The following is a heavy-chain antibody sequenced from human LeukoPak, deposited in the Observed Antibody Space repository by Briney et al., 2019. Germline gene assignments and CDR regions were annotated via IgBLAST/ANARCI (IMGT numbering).Heavy chain of an antibody. D-gene: IGHD2-21*02. Sequence: PGRALRLSCAASGFTFRNYAMHWVRQAPGKGLEWVAVILHDGSNNYYADSVKGRFTISRDNSKNTLYLQMNSLRADDAALYYCARGDCGGDCYLSMATYDIWGQGTKVTVSS. CDR2: ILHDGSNN. CDR3: ARGDCGGDCYLSMATYDI. V-gene: IGHV3-30-3*01. J-gene: IGHJ3*02. CDR1: GFTFRNYA.